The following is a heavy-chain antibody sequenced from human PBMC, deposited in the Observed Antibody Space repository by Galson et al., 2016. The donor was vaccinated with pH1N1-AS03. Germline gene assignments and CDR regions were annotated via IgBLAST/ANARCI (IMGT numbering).Heavy chain of an antibody. CDR3: AIQHFAVIGGFYFDP. J-gene: IGHJ5*02. CDR2: LYYTGST. V-gene: IGHV4-61*01. CDR1: AGTVVTGLYY. D-gene: IGHD1-1*01. Sequence: SETLSLTCTVSAGTVVTGLYYWSWIRQSPGKGLEWIGYLYYTGSTSYNPSLKSRVTISMDTSKNQFSLRLSSVTAADTAVYYCAIQHFAVIGGFYFDPWGQGTMVTVSS.